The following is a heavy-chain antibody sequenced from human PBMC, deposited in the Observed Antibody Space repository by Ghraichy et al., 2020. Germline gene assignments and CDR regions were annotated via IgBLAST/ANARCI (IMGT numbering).Heavy chain of an antibody. J-gene: IGHJ4*02. Sequence: GGSLRLSCAASGFTFSSYAMSWVRQAPGKGLEWVSGISGSGGSTYYAESVKGRFTISRDNSENTLYLQMNSLRAEDTAVYYCAKLPPRTTVTTIVDYWGQGTLVTVSS. CDR3: AKLPPRTTVTTIVDY. CDR1: GFTFSSYA. V-gene: IGHV3-23*01. D-gene: IGHD4-17*01. CDR2: ISGSGGST.